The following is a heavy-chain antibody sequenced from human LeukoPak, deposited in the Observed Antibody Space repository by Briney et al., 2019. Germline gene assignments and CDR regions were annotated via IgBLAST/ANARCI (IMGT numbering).Heavy chain of an antibody. J-gene: IGHJ3*02. V-gene: IGHV3-53*01. CDR1: GFTVSSNY. CDR3: AREKLTRYNWNKESRGDAFDI. CDR2: IYSGGST. D-gene: IGHD1-1*01. Sequence: GGSLRLSCAASGFTVSSNYMSWVRQAPGKGLEWVSVIYSGGSTYYADSVKGRFTISRDNSKNTLYLQMNSLRAEDTAVYYCAREKLTRYNWNKESRGDAFDIWGQGTMVTVSS.